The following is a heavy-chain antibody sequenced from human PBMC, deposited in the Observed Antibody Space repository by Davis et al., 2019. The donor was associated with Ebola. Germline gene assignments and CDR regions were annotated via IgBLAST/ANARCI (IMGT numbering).Heavy chain of an antibody. CDR1: GGSISSSSYY. D-gene: IGHD5-12*01. Sequence: MPSETLSLTCTVSGGSISSSSYYWGWIRQPPGKGLEWIGSIYYSGSTYYNPSLKSRVTISVDTSKNQFSLKLSSVTAADTAVYYCARQVGVVATIIPYWYFDLWGRGTLVTVSS. J-gene: IGHJ2*01. CDR3: ARQVGVVATIIPYWYFDL. CDR2: IYYSGST. V-gene: IGHV4-39*07.